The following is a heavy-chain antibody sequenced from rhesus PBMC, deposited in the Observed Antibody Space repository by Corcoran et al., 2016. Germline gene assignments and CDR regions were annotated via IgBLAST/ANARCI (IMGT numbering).Heavy chain of an antibody. CDR3: TNYGSSPRNY. Sequence: EVQLVESWGGLVQPGGSLRLSCAASGFTFCVYCLLWVRGAPGKGLEWVSSISSAGKTVYYADSVKGRFTVSRDNAKDSLSLQMSSLKAEDTAVYYCTNYGSSPRNYWGQGVLVTVSS. J-gene: IGHJ4*01. V-gene: IGHV3-183*02. CDR1: GFTFCVYC. D-gene: IGHD4-29*01. CDR2: ISSAGKTV.